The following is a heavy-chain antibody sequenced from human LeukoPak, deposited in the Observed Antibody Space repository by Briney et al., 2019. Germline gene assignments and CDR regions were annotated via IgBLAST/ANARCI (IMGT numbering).Heavy chain of an antibody. CDR3: ARSLGYYDSEGIYFQH. CDR1: GGTFSSYA. Sequence: ASVKVSCKASGGTFSSYAISWVRQAPGHGLEWMGWINPNSGGTNYAQKFQGRVTMTRDTSISTAYMELSRLRFDDTAVYYCARSLGYYDSEGIYFQHWGQGTLVTVSS. D-gene: IGHD3-22*01. J-gene: IGHJ1*01. V-gene: IGHV1-2*02. CDR2: INPNSGGT.